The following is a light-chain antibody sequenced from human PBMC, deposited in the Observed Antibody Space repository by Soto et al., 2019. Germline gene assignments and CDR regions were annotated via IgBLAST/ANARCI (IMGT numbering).Light chain of an antibody. J-gene: IGKJ1*01. V-gene: IGKV1-39*01. CDR1: QSISSD. CDR3: QQSYSTPRT. CDR2: AAS. Sequence: DIQMTQSPSSLSASVGDRVTITCRASQSISSDLNWHQQKPGKAPKVLIYAASTLQSGVPSRFSGSGSGTDFTLTISSLQPEDFGTYYCQQSYSTPRTFGQGTKVEIK.